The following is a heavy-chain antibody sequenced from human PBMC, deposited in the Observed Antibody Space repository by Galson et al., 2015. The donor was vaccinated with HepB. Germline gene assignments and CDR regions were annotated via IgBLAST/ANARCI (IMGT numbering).Heavy chain of an antibody. CDR3: AVGYVLLWFGSRNGFQH. D-gene: IGHD3-10*01. J-gene: IGHJ1*01. CDR2: INHSGST. V-gene: IGHV4-34*01. Sequence: LSLTCAVYGGFFSGYYWSWIRQPPGKGLEWIGEINHSGSTNYNPSLKSRVTISVDTSKNQFSLKLSLVTDADTVVYYCAVGYVLLWFGSRNGFQHWGQGTMVTVSS. CDR1: GGFFSGYY.